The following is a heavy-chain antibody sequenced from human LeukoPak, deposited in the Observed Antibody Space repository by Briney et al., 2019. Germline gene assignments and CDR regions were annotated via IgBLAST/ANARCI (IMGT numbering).Heavy chain of an antibody. CDR3: ARGIGYYGSGTFDY. D-gene: IGHD3-10*01. CDR1: GGSFSGYY. J-gene: IGHJ4*02. V-gene: IGHV4-34*01. CDR2: INHSGST. Sequence: SETLSLTCAVYGGSFSGYYWSWIRQPPGKGLEWIGEINHSGSTNYNRSLKSRFTISVDTSKNQFSLKLSSVTAADTAVYYCARGIGYYGSGTFDYWGQGTLVAVSS.